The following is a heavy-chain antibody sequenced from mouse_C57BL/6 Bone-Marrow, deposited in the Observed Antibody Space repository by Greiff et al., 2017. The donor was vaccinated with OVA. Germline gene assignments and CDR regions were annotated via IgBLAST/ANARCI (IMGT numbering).Heavy chain of an antibody. V-gene: IGHV1-15*01. Sequence: QVQLQQSGAELVRPGASVTLSCKASGYTFTDYEMHWVKQTPVHGLEWIGAIDPETGGTAYNQKFKGKAILTADKSSSTAYMELRSLTSEDSAVYYCTNDYGSIHWYFDVWGTGTTVTVSS. CDR3: TNDYGSIHWYFDV. CDR2: IDPETGGT. J-gene: IGHJ1*03. D-gene: IGHD1-1*01. CDR1: GYTFTDYE.